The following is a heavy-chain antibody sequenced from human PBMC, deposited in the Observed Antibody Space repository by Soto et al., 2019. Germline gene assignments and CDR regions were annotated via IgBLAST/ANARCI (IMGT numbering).Heavy chain of an antibody. V-gene: IGHV3-30*18. CDR3: AKEMTCSSTSCHNGDYLYYYYYGMDV. CDR1: GFTFSSYG. CDR2: ISYDGSNK. Sequence: LRLSCAASGFTFSSYGMHWVRQAPGKGLEWVAVISYDGSNKYYADSVKGRFTISRDNSKNTLYLQMNSLRAEDTAVYYCAKEMTCSSTSCHNGDYLYYYYYGMDVWGQGTTVTVSS. J-gene: IGHJ6*02. D-gene: IGHD2-2*02.